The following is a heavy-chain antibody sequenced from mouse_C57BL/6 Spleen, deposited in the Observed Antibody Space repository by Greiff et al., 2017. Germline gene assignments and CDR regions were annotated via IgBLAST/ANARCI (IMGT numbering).Heavy chain of an antibody. J-gene: IGHJ2*01. D-gene: IGHD1-1*01. Sequence: VQLQQSGAELVKPGASVKLSCTASGFNIKDYYMHWVKQRTEQGLEWIGSIDPEDGETKNAPKFQGKATITADTSSNTAYLQLSSLTSEDTAVYYCSSNYYGSSGANYFDYWGQGTTLTVSS. CDR3: SSNYYGSSGANYFDY. V-gene: IGHV14-2*01. CDR2: IDPEDGET. CDR1: GFNIKDYY.